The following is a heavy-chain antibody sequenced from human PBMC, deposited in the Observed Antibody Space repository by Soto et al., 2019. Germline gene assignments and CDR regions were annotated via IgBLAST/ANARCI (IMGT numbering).Heavy chain of an antibody. D-gene: IGHD1-1*01. CDR3: ARVTPGNNLYYFSGLDF. Sequence: PGGSLRLSCVASGFTFDTYGIHWVRQAPGKGLQWVALISYEGSNTYYADSVRGRFTISRDNSKNTLYLQMNTLRPEDTGLYYCARVTPGNNLYYFSGLDFWRQGTSVTVSS. J-gene: IGHJ6*02. CDR1: GFTFDTYG. V-gene: IGHV3-30-3*01. CDR2: ISYEGSNT.